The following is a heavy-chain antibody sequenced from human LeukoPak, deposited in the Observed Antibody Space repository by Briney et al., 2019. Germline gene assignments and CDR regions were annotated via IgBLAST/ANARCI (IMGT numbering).Heavy chain of an antibody. CDR3: ARLRDGYDADY. Sequence: SETLSLTCTVSGDSISSSSYYGGWLRQPPGKGLEWIGSISYRGSTYYNPSLKSRVTISVDTSKNQFSLKLSSVTAADTAVHYCARLRDGYDADYWGQGTLVTVSS. CDR2: ISYRGST. D-gene: IGHD5-24*01. J-gene: IGHJ4*02. V-gene: IGHV4-39*01. CDR1: GDSISSSSYY.